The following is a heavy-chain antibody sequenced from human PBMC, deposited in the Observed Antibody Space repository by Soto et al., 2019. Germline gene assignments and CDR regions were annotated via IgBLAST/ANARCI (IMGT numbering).Heavy chain of an antibody. D-gene: IGHD3-16*01. J-gene: IGHJ6*02. Sequence: ASVKVSCKASGYTFPSYYMYWVRQAPGQGLAWMGIINPSGGSTSYAQKFQGRVTMTRDTSTSTGYMELSSLRSEDTSVYYCARVVGSSWGGMDVWGQGTTVTVS. CDR1: GYTFPSYY. V-gene: IGHV1-46*01. CDR3: ARVVGSSWGGMDV. CDR2: INPSGGST.